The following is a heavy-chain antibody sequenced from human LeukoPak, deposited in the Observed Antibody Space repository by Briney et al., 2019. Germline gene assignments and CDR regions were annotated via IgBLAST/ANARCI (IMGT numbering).Heavy chain of an antibody. CDR2: ISSSSSYI. CDR3: ARGGHNYYDSSGYQYYFDY. CDR1: GVTFSSYS. V-gene: IGHV3-21*01. J-gene: IGHJ4*02. Sequence: PGGSLRLSCAASGVTFSSYSLNWVRQAPGKGLEWVSSISSSSSYIYYTDSVKGRFTISRDNAKNSLFLQMNSLRAEDAAVYYCARGGHNYYDSSGYQYYFDYWGQGTLVTVSS. D-gene: IGHD3-22*01.